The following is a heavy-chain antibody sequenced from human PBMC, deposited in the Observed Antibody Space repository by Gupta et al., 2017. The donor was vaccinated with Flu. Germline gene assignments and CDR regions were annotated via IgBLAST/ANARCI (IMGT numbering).Heavy chain of an antibody. J-gene: IGHJ4*02. V-gene: IGHV3-33*01. D-gene: IGHD1-26*01. Sequence: LVESGGGVVQPGRSLRLSCATSGFTFSHYGMHWVRQAPGKGLEWVANIYHDGGITYYADSVKGRFTISRDNSKNTLYLQMNSLRVEDTAMYYCARDSKSGSTGFDFWGQGTLVTVSS. CDR3: ARDSKSGSTGFDF. CDR2: IYHDGGIT. CDR1: GFTFSHYG.